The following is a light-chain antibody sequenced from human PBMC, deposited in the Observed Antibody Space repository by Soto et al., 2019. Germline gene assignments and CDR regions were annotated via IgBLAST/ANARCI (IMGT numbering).Light chain of an antibody. Sequence: QLVLTQPRSVSGSPGQSVTISCTGTSSDVGGYNYVSWYQQHPGKAPKLMIYDVSKRPSGVPDRFSGSKSGNTASLTIFGLQAEDEADYYCCSYAGSYYVFGTGTKLTVL. CDR2: DVS. V-gene: IGLV2-11*01. J-gene: IGLJ1*01. CDR1: SSDVGGYNY. CDR3: CSYAGSYYV.